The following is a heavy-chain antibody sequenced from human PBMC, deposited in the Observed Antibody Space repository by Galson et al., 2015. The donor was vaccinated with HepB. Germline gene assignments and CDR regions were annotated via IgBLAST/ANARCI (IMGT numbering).Heavy chain of an antibody. V-gene: IGHV3-23*01. CDR1: GFTFSSYA. CDR2: ISGGGGSA. D-gene: IGHD6-19*01. J-gene: IGHJ6*02. Sequence: SLRLSCAASGFTFSSYAMSWVRQAPGRGLEWVSGISGGGGSAYYADSVKGRFTISRDNSKNTLYLQMNSLRAEDTAVYYCAKDKGSSGWSNYYYHYGMDVWGQGTTVTVSS. CDR3: AKDKGSSGWSNYYYHYGMDV.